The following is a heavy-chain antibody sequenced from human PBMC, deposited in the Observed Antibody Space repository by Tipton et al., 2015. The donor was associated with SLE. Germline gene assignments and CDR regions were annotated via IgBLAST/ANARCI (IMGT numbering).Heavy chain of an antibody. Sequence: TLSLTCTVSGGSISSHYWSWFRQPPGKGLEWIGYIYYRGNTKYNPSFKSRVTISVDTSKNQFSLRLSSVTAADTAVYYCARENGWEILRGNVFDLWGQGTMVTVSS. CDR2: IYYRGNT. V-gene: IGHV4-59*08. J-gene: IGHJ3*01. CDR3: ARENGWEILRGNVFDL. D-gene: IGHD1-26*01. CDR1: GGSISSHY.